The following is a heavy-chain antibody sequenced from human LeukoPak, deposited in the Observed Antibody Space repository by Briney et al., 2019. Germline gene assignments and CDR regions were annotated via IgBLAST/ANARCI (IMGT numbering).Heavy chain of an antibody. Sequence: SQTLSLTCTVSGGSISSGDYYWSWIRQPPGKGLEWIGYIYYSGSTYYNPSLKSRVTISVDTSKNQFSLKLSSVTAADTAVYYCAGLYSSYYYYYMDVWGKGTTVTVSS. CDR3: AGLYSSYYYYYMDV. V-gene: IGHV4-30-4*08. CDR1: GGSISSGDYY. CDR2: IYYSGST. J-gene: IGHJ6*03. D-gene: IGHD3-16*01.